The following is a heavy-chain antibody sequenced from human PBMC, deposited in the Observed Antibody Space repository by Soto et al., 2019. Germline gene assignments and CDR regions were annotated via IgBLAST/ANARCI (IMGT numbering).Heavy chain of an antibody. CDR3: GCLERVYNYGPSDY. CDR2: INHRGGT. J-gene: IGHJ4*02. D-gene: IGHD5-18*01. Sequence: PSETLSLTCAVYGGSFSVYYWSWIRQPPGKGLEWIGEINHRGGTNYNPSLKSRVTISVDTSKNQFSLKLRSVTAADTAVYYCGCLERVYNYGPSDYWGQGTLVTVSS. CDR1: GGSFSVYY. V-gene: IGHV4-34*01.